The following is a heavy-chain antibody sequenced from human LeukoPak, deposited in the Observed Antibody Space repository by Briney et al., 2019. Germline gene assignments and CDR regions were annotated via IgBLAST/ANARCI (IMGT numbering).Heavy chain of an antibody. CDR2: ISAYNGNT. Sequence: ASVKVSCKASGYTFTSYGISWVRQAPGQGLEWMGWISAYNGNTSYAQKLQGRVTMTTDTSTSTAYMELRSLRSDDTAVYYCARFLPIAAAGTGFDYWGQGTLVTVSS. J-gene: IGHJ4*02. V-gene: IGHV1-18*01. CDR1: GYTFTSYG. D-gene: IGHD6-13*01. CDR3: ARFLPIAAAGTGFDY.